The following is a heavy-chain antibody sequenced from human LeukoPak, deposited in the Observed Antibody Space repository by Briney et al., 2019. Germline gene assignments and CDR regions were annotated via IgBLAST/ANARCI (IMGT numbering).Heavy chain of an antibody. CDR1: GYNFSGYY. Sequence: ASVKVSCKASGYNFSGYYMHWVPQAPGQGLEWMGRINPNSGGTNYAQKFQGRVTMTRDTSISTAYMELTRLTSDDTAVYYCARERAVQGYCSGGRCYINDYWGQGTLVTVSS. V-gene: IGHV1-2*06. CDR3: ARERAVQGYCSGGRCYINDY. CDR2: INPNSGGT. D-gene: IGHD2-15*01. J-gene: IGHJ4*02.